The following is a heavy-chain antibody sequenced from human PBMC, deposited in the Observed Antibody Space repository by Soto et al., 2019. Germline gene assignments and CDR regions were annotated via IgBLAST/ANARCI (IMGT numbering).Heavy chain of an antibody. CDR2: TSAYNGNT. V-gene: IGHV1-18*01. D-gene: IGHD3-3*01. CDR3: AREGLLFLEGSPPLH. J-gene: IGHJ4*02. CDR1: GYTFTSYG. Sequence: GASVKVSCKASGYTFTSYGISWVRQAPGQGLEWMGWTSAYNGNTNYAQKLQGRVTMTTDTSTSTAYMELRSLRSDDTAVYYCAREGLLFLEGSPPLHWGQGTLVTVSS.